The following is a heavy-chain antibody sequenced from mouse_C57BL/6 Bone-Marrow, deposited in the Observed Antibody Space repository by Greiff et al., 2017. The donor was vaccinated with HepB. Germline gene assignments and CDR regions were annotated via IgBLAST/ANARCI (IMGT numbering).Heavy chain of an antibody. CDR2: IHPNSGST. CDR1: GYTFTSYW. V-gene: IGHV1-64*01. D-gene: IGHD2-2*01. J-gene: IGHJ4*01. Sequence: QVHVKQSGAELVKPGASVKLSCKASGYTFTSYWMHWVKQRPGQGLEWIGMIHPNSGSTNYNEKFKSKATLTVDKSSSTAYMQLSSLTSEDSAVYYCAREVYYGYSYYAMDYWGQGTSVTVSS. CDR3: AREVYYGYSYYAMDY.